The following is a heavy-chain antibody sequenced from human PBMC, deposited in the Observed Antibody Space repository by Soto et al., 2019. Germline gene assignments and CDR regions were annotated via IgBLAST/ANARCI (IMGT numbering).Heavy chain of an antibody. CDR2: VDASGNT. J-gene: IGHJ5*02. V-gene: IGHV4-4*07. CDR3: ARDVGGSVVPHWFDP. CDR1: GHSISADY. D-gene: IGHD3-22*01. Sequence: QVQLQESGPGLVKASETLSLSCTVSGHSISADYWSWLRQPAGKRLEWIGRVDASGNTNYNPSLKIRVTMSVETSKNQFFLKVRSVTAADTAMYFCARDVGGSVVPHWFDPWGQGALVTVSS.